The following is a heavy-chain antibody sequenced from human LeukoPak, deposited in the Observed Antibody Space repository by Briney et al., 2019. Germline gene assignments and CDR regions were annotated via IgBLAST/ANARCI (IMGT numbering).Heavy chain of an antibody. CDR1: GFTFRTYW. D-gene: IGHD7-27*01. V-gene: IGHV3-7*01. J-gene: IGHJ4*02. CDR3: ARGDLTGVDFDY. Sequence: GGSLRLSCAASGFTFRTYWMSWVRQAPGKGLEWVANIKQDGSEKYYVDSVKGRFTISRDNAKNSLYLQMNSLRAEDTAVYYCARGDLTGVDFDYWGQGTLVTVSS. CDR2: IKQDGSEK.